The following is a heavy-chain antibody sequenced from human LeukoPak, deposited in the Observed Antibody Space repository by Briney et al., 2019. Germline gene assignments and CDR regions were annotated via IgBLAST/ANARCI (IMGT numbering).Heavy chain of an antibody. CDR2: IWYDGSNK. D-gene: IGHD3-3*01. Sequence: QPGRSLRLSCAASGFTFSNYGMPWVRQAPGKGLEWVALIWYDGSNKYYADSVKGRFTISRDNSKNTLYLQMNSLRAEDTAVYYCAKGGYYDFWSGYYLFDYWGQGTLVTVSS. CDR1: GFTFSNYG. J-gene: IGHJ4*02. CDR3: AKGGYYDFWSGYYLFDY. V-gene: IGHV3-33*06.